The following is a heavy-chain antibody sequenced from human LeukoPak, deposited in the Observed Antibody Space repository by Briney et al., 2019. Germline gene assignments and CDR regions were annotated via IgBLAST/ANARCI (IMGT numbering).Heavy chain of an antibody. V-gene: IGHV3-53*01. CDR1: GFTVSSNY. D-gene: IGHD6-13*01. J-gene: IGHJ3*02. CDR3: ARDHTPGIAAAGTQDAFDI. CDR2: IYSGGST. Sequence: GGSLRLPCAASGFTVSSNYMSWVRQAPGKGLEWVSVIYSGGSTYYADSVKGRFTISRDNSKNTLYLQMNSLRAEDTAVYYCARDHTPGIAAAGTQDAFDIWGQGTMVTVSS.